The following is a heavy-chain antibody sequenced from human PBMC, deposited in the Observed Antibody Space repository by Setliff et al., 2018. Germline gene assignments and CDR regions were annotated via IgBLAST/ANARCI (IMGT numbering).Heavy chain of an antibody. Sequence: ASVKVSCKASGYTLSKYYMHWVRQAPGQGLEWMGIINPSGGLTKYAQKFQGRVTTTSDTSTNTAYLEVSSLRSEDTAVYYCARDRYYNSWSGTSITAPHDAFDIWGQGTMVTVSS. D-gene: IGHD3-3*01. J-gene: IGHJ3*02. CDR3: ARDRYYNSWSGTSITAPHDAFDI. CDR2: INPSGGLT. CDR1: GYTLSKYY. V-gene: IGHV1-46*03.